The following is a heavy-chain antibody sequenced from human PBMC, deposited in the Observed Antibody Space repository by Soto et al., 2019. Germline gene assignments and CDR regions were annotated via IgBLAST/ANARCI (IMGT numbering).Heavy chain of an antibody. J-gene: IGHJ4*02. D-gene: IGHD5-12*01. Sequence: EASVKVSCKASGGTFSSYAISWVRQAPGQGFEWMGGIIPIFGTANYAQKFQGRVTITADESTSTAYMELSSLRSEDTAVYYCARVPRGGYDGHWGQGTLVTVSS. CDR3: ARVPRGGYDGH. V-gene: IGHV1-69*13. CDR2: IIPIFGTA. CDR1: GGTFSSYA.